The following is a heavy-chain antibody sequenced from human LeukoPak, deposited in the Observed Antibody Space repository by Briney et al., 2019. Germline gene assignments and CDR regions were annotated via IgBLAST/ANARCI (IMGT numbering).Heavy chain of an antibody. D-gene: IGHD3-10*01. CDR1: GGSISSSSYY. J-gene: IGHJ4*02. Sequence: KTSETLSLTCTVSGGSISSSSYYWGWIRQPPGKGLEWIGSIYYSGSTYHNPSLKSRVTISVDTPKNQFSLKLSSVTAADTAVYYCARHRGYYYGSGSLGGFDYWGQGTLVTVSS. CDR2: IYYSGST. V-gene: IGHV4-39*01. CDR3: ARHRGYYYGSGSLGGFDY.